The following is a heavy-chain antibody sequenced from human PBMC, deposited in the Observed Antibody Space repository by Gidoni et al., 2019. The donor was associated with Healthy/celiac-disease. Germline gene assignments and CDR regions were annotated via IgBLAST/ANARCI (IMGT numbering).Heavy chain of an antibody. J-gene: IGHJ4*02. D-gene: IGHD3-10*01. CDR2: INPSGGST. Sequence: QVQLVQSGAEVKKPGASVKVSCKASGYTFTSYYMHWVRQAPGQGLEWMGIINPSGGSTSYAQKFQGRVTMTRDTSTSTVYMELSSLRSEDTAVYYCAREDQFGEFSLYFDYWGQGTLVTVSS. V-gene: IGHV1-46*01. CDR1: GYTFTSYY. CDR3: AREDQFGEFSLYFDY.